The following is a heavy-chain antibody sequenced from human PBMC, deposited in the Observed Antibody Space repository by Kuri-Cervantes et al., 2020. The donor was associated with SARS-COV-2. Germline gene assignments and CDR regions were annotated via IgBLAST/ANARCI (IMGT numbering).Heavy chain of an antibody. CDR1: GFTFSSYG. CDR2: ISYDGSNK. Sequence: GESLKISCAASGFTFSSYGMHWVRQAPGKGLEWVAVISYDGSNKYYADSVKGRFTISRDNSKNTLYLQMNGLRAEDTAVYYCARDEVVVVPAAISGWYYYGMDVWGQGTTVTVSS. V-gene: IGHV3-30*03. J-gene: IGHJ6*02. D-gene: IGHD2-2*02. CDR3: ARDEVVVVPAAISGWYYYGMDV.